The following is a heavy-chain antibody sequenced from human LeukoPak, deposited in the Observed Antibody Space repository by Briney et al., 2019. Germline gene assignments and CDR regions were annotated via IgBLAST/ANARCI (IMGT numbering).Heavy chain of an antibody. CDR3: TRAFNGGRPSTTMPNGYYYYYYMDV. CDR1: GFTFGNYA. Sequence: GGSLRLSCTASGFTFGNYAMSWVRQAPGKGREWVGFIRSKAYGGTTESAASVKGRFTISRDDSRTIAYLQMNSLKTEDTAVYYCTRAFNGGRPSTTMPNGYYYYYYMDVWGNGTTVTVSS. V-gene: IGHV3-49*04. CDR2: IRSKAYGGTT. D-gene: IGHD1-1*01. J-gene: IGHJ6*03.